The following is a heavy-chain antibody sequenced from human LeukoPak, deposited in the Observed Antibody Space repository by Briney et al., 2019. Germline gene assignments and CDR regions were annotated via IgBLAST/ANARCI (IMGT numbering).Heavy chain of an antibody. CDR1: GGTFSSYA. V-gene: IGHV1-69*05. J-gene: IGHJ5*02. Sequence: ASVKVSCKASGGTFSSYAISWVRQAPGQGLEWMGGIIPIFGTANYAQKFQGRVTITTDESTSTAYMELSSLRSEDTAVYYCARSGFNWFDPWGQGTPVTVSS. CDR2: IIPIFGTA. CDR3: ARSGFNWFDP.